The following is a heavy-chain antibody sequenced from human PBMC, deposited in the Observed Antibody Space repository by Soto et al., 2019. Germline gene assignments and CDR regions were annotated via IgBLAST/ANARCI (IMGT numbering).Heavy chain of an antibody. CDR2: INSDGSST. CDR1: GFTFSSYW. CDR3: VRTSLVVAAATREDY. Sequence: EVQLVVSGGGLVQPGGSLRLSCAASGFTFSSYWMHWVRQAPGKGLVWVSPINSDGSSTSYSDSVKGRFTISRDNAKNTLYLQMNSLRAEDTAVYYCVRTSLVVAAATREDYWGQGTLVTVSS. D-gene: IGHD2-15*01. J-gene: IGHJ4*02. V-gene: IGHV3-74*01.